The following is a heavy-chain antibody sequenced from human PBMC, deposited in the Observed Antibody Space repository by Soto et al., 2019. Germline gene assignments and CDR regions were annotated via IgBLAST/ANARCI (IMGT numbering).Heavy chain of an antibody. CDR2: VKSKTDGGTT. CDR3: TTEDPIYSF. J-gene: IGHJ4*02. V-gene: IGHV3-15*01. D-gene: IGHD5-12*01. CDR1: GFTFSNAW. Sequence: GGSLRLSCAASGFTFSNAWMSWVRQAPGKGLEWVGRVKSKTDGGTTDFAAPVKGRFTISRDDSKDTLSLQMNSLKTEDTAVYYCTTEDPIYSFWGQGTLVTVSS.